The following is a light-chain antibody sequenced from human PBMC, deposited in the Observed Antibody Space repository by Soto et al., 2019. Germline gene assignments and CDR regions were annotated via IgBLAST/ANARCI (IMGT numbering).Light chain of an antibody. CDR3: QQANSFPLT. CDR1: QVSSSW. Sequence: DIQMTQSPASVSASVGDRVTITCRASQVSSSWLAWYQQKPGKAPKLLIYAASSLQSGAPSRFSGSGSGTDVALTIISLQPEDFEAYYCQQANSFPLTFGGGTKVELK. V-gene: IGKV1D-12*01. J-gene: IGKJ4*01. CDR2: AAS.